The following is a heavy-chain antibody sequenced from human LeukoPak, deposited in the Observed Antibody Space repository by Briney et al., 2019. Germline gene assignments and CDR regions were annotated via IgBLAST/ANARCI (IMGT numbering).Heavy chain of an antibody. J-gene: IGHJ4*02. CDR2: IYSDGTT. D-gene: IGHD3-3*02. V-gene: IGHV3-53*01. Sequence: GGSLRLSCAASGFTVSSTYMSWLRQAPGKGLEWVSLIYSDGTTFYADSVKGRFAISTDNSKNTLYLQMSSLRAEDTAVYYCARDSSSFPNYFDYWGQGTLITVSS. CDR3: ARDSSSFPNYFDY. CDR1: GFTVSSTY.